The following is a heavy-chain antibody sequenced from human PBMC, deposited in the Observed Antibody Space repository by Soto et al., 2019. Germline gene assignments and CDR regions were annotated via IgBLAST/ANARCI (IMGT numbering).Heavy chain of an antibody. CDR3: ARGGGFDSFDY. Sequence: PSETLSLTCTVSGASITYGAYSWSWIRQTPGKGLEWIGYINHLETTFYNPSFESRLTLSIDRTKNQFSLNLKSKSAADRAVYFCARGGGFDSFDYWGQGILVTVSS. CDR1: GASITYGAYS. V-gene: IGHV4-30-2*01. D-gene: IGHD3-10*01. J-gene: IGHJ4*02. CDR2: INHLETT.